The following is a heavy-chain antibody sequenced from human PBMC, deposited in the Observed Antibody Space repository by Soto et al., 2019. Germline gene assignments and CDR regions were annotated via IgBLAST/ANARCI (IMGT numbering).Heavy chain of an antibody. J-gene: IGHJ4*02. D-gene: IGHD3-22*01. V-gene: IGHV3-23*01. Sequence: EVQLLESGGGLVQPGGSLRLSCAASGFTFSSYAMSWFRQAPGQGLEWVSASSGSGGSTYYADSVKGRSTISRDNSKNTLYLQMNSRSAEDTAVYYCAKDPIVLVPPRLFDYWGQGTLVTVSS. CDR2: SSGSGGST. CDR1: GFTFSSYA. CDR3: AKDPIVLVPPRLFDY.